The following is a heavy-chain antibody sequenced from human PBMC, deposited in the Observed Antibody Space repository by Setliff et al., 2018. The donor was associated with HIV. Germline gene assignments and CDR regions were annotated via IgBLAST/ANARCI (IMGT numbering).Heavy chain of an antibody. Sequence: GGSLRLSCAASRFTFDDYAMHWVRQAPGKGLEWVSGISWNSGGILYADSVKGRFTIFRDNAKNSLYLQMNSLRAEDTAVYYCARDPRDYGDYAYFDPWGQGTLVTVSS. V-gene: IGHV3-9*01. CDR3: ARDPRDYGDYAYFDP. CDR2: ISWNSGGI. J-gene: IGHJ5*02. CDR1: RFTFDDYA. D-gene: IGHD4-17*01.